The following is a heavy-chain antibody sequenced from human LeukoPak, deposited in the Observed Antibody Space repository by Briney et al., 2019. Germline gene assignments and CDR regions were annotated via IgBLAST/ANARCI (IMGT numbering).Heavy chain of an antibody. Sequence: GGSLRLSCAASGFTFSSYSMNWVRQAPGKGLEWVSYISSRSSTIYYADSVKGRFTISRDNAKNSLYLQRNSLRAEDTAVYYCARQLYCSSTSCYKVAAFDIWGQGTMVTVSS. V-gene: IGHV3-48*01. CDR2: ISSRSSTI. J-gene: IGHJ3*02. CDR1: GFTFSSYS. CDR3: ARQLYCSSTSCYKVAAFDI. D-gene: IGHD2-2*02.